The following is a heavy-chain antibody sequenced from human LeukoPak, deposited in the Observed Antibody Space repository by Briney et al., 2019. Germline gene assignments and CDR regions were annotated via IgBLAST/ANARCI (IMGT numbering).Heavy chain of an antibody. V-gene: IGHV4-34*01. CDR1: GGSFSGYY. J-gene: IGHJ4*02. CDR2: INHSGST. D-gene: IGHD7-27*01. CDR3: ARWGSNALNEY. Sequence: SETLSLTCAVYGGSFSGYYWSWIRQPPGKGLEWIGEINHSGSTNYNPFLKSRVTISVDTSKNQFSLKLSSVTAADTAVYYCARWGSNALNEYWGQGTLVTVPS.